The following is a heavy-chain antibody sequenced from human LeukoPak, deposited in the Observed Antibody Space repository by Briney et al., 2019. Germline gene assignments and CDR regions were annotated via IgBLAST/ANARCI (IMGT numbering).Heavy chain of an antibody. Sequence: ASVKVSCKASGGTFSSYTISWVRQAPGQGLEWMGRIIPILGIANYAQKFQGRVTITADKSTSTAYMELSSLRSEDTAVYYCAREYCDFWSGLTQGNYYYYYGMDVWGQGTTVTVSS. CDR1: GGTFSSYT. CDR2: IIPILGIA. J-gene: IGHJ6*02. V-gene: IGHV1-69*02. CDR3: AREYCDFWSGLTQGNYYYYYGMDV. D-gene: IGHD3-3*01.